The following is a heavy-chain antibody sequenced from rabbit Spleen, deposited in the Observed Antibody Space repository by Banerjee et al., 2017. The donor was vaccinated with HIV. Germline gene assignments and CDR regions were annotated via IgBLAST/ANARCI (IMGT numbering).Heavy chain of an antibody. CDR1: GFSFSSSNY. CDR2: IAAGVSGTT. CDR3: ARDSGTSFSTYGMDL. J-gene: IGHJ6*01. D-gene: IGHD8-1*01. V-gene: IGHV1S40*01. Sequence: QQLVESGGGLVKPGASLTLTCTASGFSFSSSNYLCWVRQPPGKGPEWIACIAAGVSGTTYYATWAKGRFTISNPSSTTVTLQMTSLTAADTATYFCARDSGTSFSTYGMDLWGQGTLVTVS.